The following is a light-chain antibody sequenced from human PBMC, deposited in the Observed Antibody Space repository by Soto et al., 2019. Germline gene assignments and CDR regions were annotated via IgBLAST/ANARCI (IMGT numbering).Light chain of an antibody. CDR1: QSVSSY. CDR2: DAS. V-gene: IGKV3-11*01. J-gene: IGKJ2*02. CDR3: QQRSNWPRGT. Sequence: EIVLTQSPATLSLSPGERATLSCRASQSVSSYLAWYQQKPGQAPRLLIYDASNRATGIPARFSSSGSGTAFTLTISSLEPQEFAVYYWQQRSNWPRGTFGQGTKLEIK.